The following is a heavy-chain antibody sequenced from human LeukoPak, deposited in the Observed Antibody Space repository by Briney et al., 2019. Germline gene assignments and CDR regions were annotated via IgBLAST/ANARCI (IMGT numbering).Heavy chain of an antibody. Sequence: SETLPLTCAVYGGSFSGYYWSWIRQPPGKGLVWIGEINHSGSTNYNPSLKSRVTISVDTSKNQFSLKLSSVTAADTAVYYCARGLTGRPQAPRRYYYYYYYYMDVWGKGTTVTVSS. J-gene: IGHJ6*03. D-gene: IGHD3-9*01. CDR3: ARGLTGRPQAPRRYYYYYYYYMDV. CDR1: GGSFSGYY. CDR2: INHSGST. V-gene: IGHV4-34*01.